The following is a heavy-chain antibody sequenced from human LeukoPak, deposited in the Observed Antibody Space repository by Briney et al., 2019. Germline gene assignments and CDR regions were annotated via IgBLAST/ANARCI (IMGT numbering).Heavy chain of an antibody. CDR1: GDNVSNNSAA. CDR2: TYYRSKWYN. V-gene: IGHV6-1*01. D-gene: IGHD6-13*01. J-gene: IGHJ1*01. CDR3: VRAAAGGWFFQH. Sequence: HSQTLSLTCAISGDNVSNNSAAWNWIRQSPSRGLEWLGRTYYRSKWYNDYALSVKSRITINPDTSKNQFSLHLSSVTPDDTAVYYCVRAAAGGWFFQHWGQGTLVTVSS.